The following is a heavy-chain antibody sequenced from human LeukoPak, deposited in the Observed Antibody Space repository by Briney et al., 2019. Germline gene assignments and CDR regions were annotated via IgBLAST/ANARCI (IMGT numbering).Heavy chain of an antibody. CDR1: RFTFSNYW. Sequence: GGSLRLSCVASRFTFSNYWMSWVRQAPGKGLEWVANINQDGSKRRYADSVKGRFTISRDNAKNSLYLQMNSLRAEDTALYYCASLAVADAFDIWGQGTMVTVSS. CDR2: INQDGSKR. CDR3: ASLAVADAFDI. D-gene: IGHD6-19*01. J-gene: IGHJ3*02. V-gene: IGHV3-7*03.